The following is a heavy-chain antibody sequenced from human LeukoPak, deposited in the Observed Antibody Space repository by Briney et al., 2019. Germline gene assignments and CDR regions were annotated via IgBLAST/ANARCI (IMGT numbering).Heavy chain of an antibody. D-gene: IGHD6-13*01. V-gene: IGHV2-5*02. CDR3: AHSPETFIAAAGHNWFDP. Sequence: SGPTLVKPTQTLTLTCTFSGFSLSTSGVGVGWIRQPPGKALEWLALIYWDDDKRYSPSLKSRLTITKDTSKNQVVLTMTNMDPVDIATYYCAHSPETFIAAAGHNWFDPWGQGTLVTVSS. CDR2: IYWDDDK. J-gene: IGHJ5*02. CDR1: GFSLSTSGVG.